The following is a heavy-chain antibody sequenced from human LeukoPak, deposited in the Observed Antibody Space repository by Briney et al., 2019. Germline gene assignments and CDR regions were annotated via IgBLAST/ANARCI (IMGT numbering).Heavy chain of an antibody. CDR3: ARDYGFGEFL. Sequence: SETLSLTCTVSGGSISSGSYYWSWIRQPAGKGLEWIGRIYTSGSTNYNPSLKSRVTIPVDTSKNQFSLKLSSVTAADTAVYYCARDYGFGEFLWGQGTLVTVSS. V-gene: IGHV4-61*02. CDR1: GGSISSGSYY. CDR2: IYTSGST. D-gene: IGHD3-10*01. J-gene: IGHJ4*02.